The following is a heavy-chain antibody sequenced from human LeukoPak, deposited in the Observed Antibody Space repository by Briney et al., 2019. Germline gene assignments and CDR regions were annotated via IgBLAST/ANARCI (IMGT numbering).Heavy chain of an antibody. V-gene: IGHV3-33*01. CDR3: ASETAGAFDI. D-gene: IGHD6-13*01. CDR1: GFTFSSYG. Sequence: PGRSLRLSCAASGFTFSSYGMHWVRQAPGKGLEWVAVIWYDGSNKYYADSVKGRFTISRDNSKNTLYLQMNSLRAEDTAVYYCASETAGAFDIWGQGTMVTVSS. J-gene: IGHJ3*02. CDR2: IWYDGSNK.